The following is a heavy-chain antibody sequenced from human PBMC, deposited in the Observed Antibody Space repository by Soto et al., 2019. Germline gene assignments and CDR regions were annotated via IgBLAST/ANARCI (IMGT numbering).Heavy chain of an antibody. D-gene: IGHD6-13*01. J-gene: IGHJ6*02. Sequence: ATVKVSCTVPGYTLTELSMHWVRQAPGKGLEWMGGFDPEDGETIYAQKFQGRVTMTEDTSTDTAYMELSSLRSEDTAVYYCATAPRAGTGYYYYGMDVWGQGTTVTVSS. V-gene: IGHV1-24*01. CDR2: FDPEDGET. CDR3: ATAPRAGTGYYYYGMDV. CDR1: GYTLTELS.